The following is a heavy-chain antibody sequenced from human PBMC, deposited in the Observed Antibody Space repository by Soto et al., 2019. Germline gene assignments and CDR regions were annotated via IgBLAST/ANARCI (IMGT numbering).Heavy chain of an antibody. Sequence: QVQLVQSGAEVKKPGASVKVSCKASGYTFTSYGISWVRQAPGQGLEWMGWISAYNGNTNYAQKLQGRVTMTTDTSTSTAYMELRSLRSDDTAVYYCARDIVVVPAATPPYAFDIWGQGTMVTVSS. J-gene: IGHJ3*02. CDR3: ARDIVVVPAATPPYAFDI. D-gene: IGHD2-2*01. CDR2: ISAYNGNT. CDR1: GYTFTSYG. V-gene: IGHV1-18*01.